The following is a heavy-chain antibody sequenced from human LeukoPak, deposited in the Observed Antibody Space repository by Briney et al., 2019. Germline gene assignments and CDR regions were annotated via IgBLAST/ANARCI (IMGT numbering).Heavy chain of an antibody. CDR1: GGTFSSYA. J-gene: IGHJ6*02. CDR3: ARESGYYYDSSGYYYGMDV. CDR2: IIPIFGTA. D-gene: IGHD3-22*01. V-gene: IGHV1-69*13. Sequence: ASVKVSCKASGGTFSSYAISWVRQAPGQGLEWMGGIIPIFGTANYAQKFQGRVTITADESTSTAYMELSSLRSEDTAVYYCARESGYYYDSSGYYYGMDVWGQGTTVTVSS.